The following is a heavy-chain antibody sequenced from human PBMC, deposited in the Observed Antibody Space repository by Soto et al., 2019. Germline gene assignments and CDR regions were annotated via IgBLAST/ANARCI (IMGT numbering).Heavy chain of an antibody. Sequence: QVQLQESGPGLVKPSETLSLTCTVSGGSISSYYWSWIRQPPGKGLEWIGYIYYSGSNNNNPSLTSRVTISVDTSKNQFSLKLSSVTAADTAVYYCARGWWPSFDFWGRGTLVTVSS. D-gene: IGHD2-15*01. CDR3: ARGWWPSFDF. CDR1: GGSISSYY. V-gene: IGHV4-59*01. J-gene: IGHJ4*02. CDR2: IYYSGSN.